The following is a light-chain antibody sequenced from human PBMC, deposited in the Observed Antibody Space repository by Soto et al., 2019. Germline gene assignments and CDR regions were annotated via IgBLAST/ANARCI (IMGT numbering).Light chain of an antibody. CDR3: QSYDSSLSGWV. Sequence: QAVVTQPPSVSGAPGQRVTISCTGSSSNIGAGYDVHWYQQLPGTAPKLLIYGNSNRPSGVPDRFSGSKSGTSASLAITGLQAEDEAAYSCQSYDSSLSGWVFGGGTKLTVL. CDR2: GNS. J-gene: IGLJ3*02. CDR1: SSNIGAGYD. V-gene: IGLV1-40*01.